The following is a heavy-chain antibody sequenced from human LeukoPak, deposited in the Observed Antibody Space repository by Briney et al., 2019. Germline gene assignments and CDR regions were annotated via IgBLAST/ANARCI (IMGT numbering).Heavy chain of an antibody. CDR1: GFTFSDYI. Sequence: GGSLRLSCAASGFTFSDYILDRVHQAPGKGREWGGRIRRKRNGYTTEFAESVKGRFTISRDDSKNLLFLHMNHLTTEDTAVYHCSREGGKGAQSAFDIWGQGTMVTVSS. D-gene: IGHD3-16*01. J-gene: IGHJ3*02. CDR3: SREGGKGAQSAFDI. CDR2: IRRKRNGYTT. V-gene: IGHV3-72*01.